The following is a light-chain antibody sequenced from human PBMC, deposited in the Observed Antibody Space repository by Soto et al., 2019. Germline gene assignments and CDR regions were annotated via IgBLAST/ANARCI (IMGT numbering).Light chain of an antibody. V-gene: IGLV2-18*01. CDR2: EVS. CDR3: SLYTTSSSTYVV. Sequence: QSVLTQPPSVSGSPGQSVTISCTGTSSDVGSYNRVSWYQQPPGTAPKLMIYEVSNRPSGVPDRFSGSKSGNTASLTISGLQAEDEADYYCSLYTTSSSTYVVFGGGTKLTVL. CDR1: SSDVGSYNR. J-gene: IGLJ2*01.